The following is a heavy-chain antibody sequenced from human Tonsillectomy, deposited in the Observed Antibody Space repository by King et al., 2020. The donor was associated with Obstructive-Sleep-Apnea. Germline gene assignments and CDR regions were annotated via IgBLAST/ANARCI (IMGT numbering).Heavy chain of an antibody. V-gene: IGHV3-23*04. CDR2: FSGSGGCT. J-gene: IGHJ4*02. D-gene: IGHD2-15*01. Sequence: VQLVESGGGLVQPGGSLRLSCAASGFTFSSYAMSWVRQAPGKGLEWVSVFSGSGGCTYYADSVRGRFTISRDNTKNTLYLQMNSLRAEDTAVYYGAKDRETPYCSGGSCYGGGGYWGQGTLVTVSS. CDR3: AKDRETPYCSGGSCYGGGGY. CDR1: GFTFSSYA.